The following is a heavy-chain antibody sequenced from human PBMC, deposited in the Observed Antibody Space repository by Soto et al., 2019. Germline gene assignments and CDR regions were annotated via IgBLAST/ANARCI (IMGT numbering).Heavy chain of an antibody. CDR2: INPNSRGT. J-gene: IGHJ5*02. V-gene: IGHV1-2*02. CDR3: ARVTLKAGNWFDP. Sequence: ASVKVSCIAYGYTFTDYFIHRVRQAPGQGFEWMGWINPNSRGTNYAPKIQGMDTMTRATSNSTAYMELRGLRSDDTAVYYCARVTLKAGNWFDPWGQGTLVTVSS. CDR1: GYTFTDYF.